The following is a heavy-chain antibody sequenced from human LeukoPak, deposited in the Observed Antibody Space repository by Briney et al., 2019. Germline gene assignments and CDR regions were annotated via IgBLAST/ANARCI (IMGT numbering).Heavy chain of an antibody. V-gene: IGHV4-59*08. CDR3: ARHRGSLGGSGAWFDP. J-gene: IGHJ5*02. CDR2: ICDSGTT. D-gene: IGHD3-10*01. CDR1: GVSISSYY. Sequence: SETLSLTCTVSGVSISSYYWSWIRQPPGKGLEWIGYICDSGTTNYNPSLKSRLTMSVDTSKNQFSLKLSSLTAADTAVYYCARHRGSLGGSGAWFDPWGQGTLVTVSS.